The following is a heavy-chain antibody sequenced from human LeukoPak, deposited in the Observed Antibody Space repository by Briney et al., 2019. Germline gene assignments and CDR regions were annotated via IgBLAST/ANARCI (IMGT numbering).Heavy chain of an antibody. J-gene: IGHJ5*02. CDR3: ATLPPGEYNWFDP. V-gene: IGHV4-59*01. D-gene: IGHD3-10*01. CDR1: GGSFSGYY. CDR2: IYYSGST. Sequence: PSETLSLTCAVYGGSFSGYYWSWIRQPPGKGLEWIGYIYYSGSTNYNPSLKSRVTISVDTSKNQFSLKLSSVTAADTAVYYCATLPPGEYNWFDPWGQGTLVTVSS.